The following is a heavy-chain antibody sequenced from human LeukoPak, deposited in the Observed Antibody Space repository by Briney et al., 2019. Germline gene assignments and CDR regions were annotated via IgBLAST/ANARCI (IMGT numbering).Heavy chain of an antibody. J-gene: IGHJ4*02. CDR3: AREGSSGYYYFDY. CDR1: GYTLTGYY. CDR2: NTHSGGST. Sequence: APLKISCTASGYTLTGYYMHWVRQTPGQGLEWMGINTHSGGSTTYAQKFQGRVTMTTDTSTSTVYMQLSSLRSEDKAVYYCAREGSSGYYYFDYWGQGTLVTVSS. D-gene: IGHD3-22*01. V-gene: IGHV1-46*01.